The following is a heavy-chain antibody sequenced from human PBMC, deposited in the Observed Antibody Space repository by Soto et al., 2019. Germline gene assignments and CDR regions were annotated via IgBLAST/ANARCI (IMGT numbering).Heavy chain of an antibody. CDR2: TYYRSKWYN. CDR3: AREGIVATTAHNWFDP. D-gene: IGHD5-12*01. J-gene: IGHJ5*02. CDR1: GDSVSSNSAA. Sequence: PSQTLSLTCAISGDSVSSNSAAWNWIRQSPSRGLEWLGRTYYRSKWYNDYAVSVKSRITINPDTSKNQFSLQLNSVTPEDTAVYYCAREGIVATTAHNWFDPWGQGTLVTVSS. V-gene: IGHV6-1*01.